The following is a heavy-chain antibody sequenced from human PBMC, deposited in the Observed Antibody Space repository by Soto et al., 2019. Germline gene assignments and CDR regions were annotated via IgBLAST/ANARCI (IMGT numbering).Heavy chain of an antibody. J-gene: IGHJ5*02. CDR1: GYSFTSYW. V-gene: IGHV5-51*01. CDR2: IYPGDPDT. D-gene: IGHD2-15*01. Sequence: GESLKISCKGSGYSFTSYWIGWVRQMPGKGLEWMGIIYPGDPDTRYSPSFQGQVTISADKSISTAYLQWSSLKASDTAMYYCARHIGADTYCSGGSCYSGSPSNWFDPWGQGTLVTVSS. CDR3: ARHIGADTYCSGGSCYSGSPSNWFDP.